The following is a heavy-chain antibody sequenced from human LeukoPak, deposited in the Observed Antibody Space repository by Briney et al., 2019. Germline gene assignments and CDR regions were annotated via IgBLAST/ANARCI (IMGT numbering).Heavy chain of an antibody. CDR2: INPSGGST. Sequence: GASVKVSCKASGYTFTGYYMHWVRQAPGQGLEWMGIINPSGGSTSYAQKFQGRVTMTRDTSTSTVYMELSSLRSEDTAVYYCARDRGGGLIDYWGQGTLVTVSS. CDR1: GYTFTGYY. J-gene: IGHJ4*02. CDR3: ARDRGGGLIDY. D-gene: IGHD3-10*01. V-gene: IGHV1-46*01.